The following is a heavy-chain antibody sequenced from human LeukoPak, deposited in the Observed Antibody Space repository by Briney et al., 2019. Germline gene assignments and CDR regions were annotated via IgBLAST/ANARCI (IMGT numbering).Heavy chain of an antibody. CDR1: GYTFTSYG. CDR2: ISAYNGNT. Sequence: ASVKVSCKASGYTFTSYGISWVRQVPGQGLEWMGWISAYNGNTNYAQKLQGRVTMTTDTSTSTAYMELSSLRSEDTAVYYCATLPQDVGLDPWGQGTLVTVSS. CDR3: ATLPQDVGLDP. J-gene: IGHJ5*02. V-gene: IGHV1-18*01.